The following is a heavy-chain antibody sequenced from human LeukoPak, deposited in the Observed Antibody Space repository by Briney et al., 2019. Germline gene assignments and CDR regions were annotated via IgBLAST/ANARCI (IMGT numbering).Heavy chain of an antibody. J-gene: IGHJ4*02. CDR2: ISSSTGNT. Sequence: ASVKVSCKASGYNFNTYSISWVRQAPGQGLEWMGWISSSTGNTKYAQKLQDRVTMTTDTSTSTAYLYLRNLRSDDTAVYYCVRLPLGYCSSTSCLDWGQGTLVTVSS. D-gene: IGHD2-2*01. CDR3: VRLPLGYCSSTSCLD. V-gene: IGHV1-18*01. CDR1: GYNFNTYS.